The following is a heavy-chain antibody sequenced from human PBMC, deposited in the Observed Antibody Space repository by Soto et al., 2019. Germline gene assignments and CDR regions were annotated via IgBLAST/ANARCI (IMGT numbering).Heavy chain of an antibody. CDR1: GFRFSAYA. CDR3: AKDYGDYNFNYGMDV. D-gene: IGHD4-17*01. V-gene: IGHV3-30*18. J-gene: IGHJ6*02. Sequence: GSLRLSCAASGFRFSAYAMHWVRQAPGKGLEWVAVISYEGSNRFYADSVKGRFTVSRDNSKNMVYLQMNSLRGEDTAVFYCAKDYGDYNFNYGMDVWGQGTTVTVSS. CDR2: ISYEGSNR.